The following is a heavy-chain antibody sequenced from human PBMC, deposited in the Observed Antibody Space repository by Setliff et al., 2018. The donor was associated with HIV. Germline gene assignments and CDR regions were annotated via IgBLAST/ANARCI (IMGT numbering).Heavy chain of an antibody. CDR3: ARYWQQLGAYAFDI. CDR1: GGSISSDY. CDR2: IYYSGST. D-gene: IGHD6-13*01. V-gene: IGHV4-59*01. J-gene: IGHJ3*02. Sequence: SETLSLTCTVSGGSISSDYWSWIRQPPGQGLEWLGYIYYSGSTNYNPSLKSRVTISVDTSKNQFSLKLSSVTAADTAVYYCARYWQQLGAYAFDIWGQGAMVTVSS.